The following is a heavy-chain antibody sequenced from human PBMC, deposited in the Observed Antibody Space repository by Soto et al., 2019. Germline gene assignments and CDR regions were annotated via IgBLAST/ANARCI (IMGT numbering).Heavy chain of an antibody. CDR2: INSDGSST. V-gene: IGHV3-74*01. J-gene: IGHJ4*02. D-gene: IGHD6-13*01. CDR1: GFTFSSYW. Sequence: EVQLVESGGGLVQSGGSLRLSCAASGFTFSSYWMHWVRQAPGKGLVWVSRINSDGSSTSYADSVKGRFTISRDNAKNTLYLQMNSLRVEDTAVYSCAREYSSSRYFDYWGQGTLVTVSS. CDR3: AREYSSSRYFDY.